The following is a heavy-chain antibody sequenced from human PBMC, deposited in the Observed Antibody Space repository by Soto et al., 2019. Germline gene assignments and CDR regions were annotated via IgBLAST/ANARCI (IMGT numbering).Heavy chain of an antibody. CDR2: TYYRSRWYN. J-gene: IGHJ6*03. D-gene: IGHD1-7*01. CDR1: GDSVSSNSAA. CDR3: AGTTSHHWLYMDV. V-gene: IGHV6-1*01. Sequence: PSQTLSLTCVIPGDSVSSNSAAWNWIRLSPSRGLEWLARTYYRSRWYNDYAVSVRSRITVNPDTSKNQFSLQLTSVTPEDTAVYYCAGTTSHHWLYMDVWGKGATVTVSS.